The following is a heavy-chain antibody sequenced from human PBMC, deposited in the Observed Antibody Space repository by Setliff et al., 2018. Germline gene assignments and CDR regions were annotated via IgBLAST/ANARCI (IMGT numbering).Heavy chain of an antibody. V-gene: IGHV4-31*03. Sequence: SETLSLTCTVSGGSISSGGYYWSWIRQHPRKGLEWIGYIYYSGSTYYNPSLKSRVTISVDTSKNQFSLKLSSVTAADTAVYYCARGAPPRVWYNYYYMDVWGKGTTVTVSS. CDR2: IYYSGST. CDR3: ARGAPPRVWYNYYYMDV. J-gene: IGHJ6*03. D-gene: IGHD3-10*01. CDR1: GGSISSGGYY.